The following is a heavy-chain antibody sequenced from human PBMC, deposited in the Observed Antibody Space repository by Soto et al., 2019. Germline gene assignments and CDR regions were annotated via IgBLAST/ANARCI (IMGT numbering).Heavy chain of an antibody. CDR2: IKSKTDGGTT. CDR1: GFTFSNAW. J-gene: IGHJ4*02. Sequence: EVQLVESGGGLVKPGGSLRLSCAASGFTFSNAWMSWVRQAPGKGLEWVGRIKSKTDGGTTDYAAPVKGRFTISRDDSKNTLYLQMNSLKTEDTAVYYCTTGGEHIVVVPAAIYYWGQGTLVTVSS. CDR3: TTGGEHIVVVPAAIYY. V-gene: IGHV3-15*01. D-gene: IGHD2-2*02.